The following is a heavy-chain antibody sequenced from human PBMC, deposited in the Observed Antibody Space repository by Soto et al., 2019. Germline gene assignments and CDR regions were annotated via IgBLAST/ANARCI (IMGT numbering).Heavy chain of an antibody. CDR2: ISYDGSNK. CDR3: ATVGSHYYGSGSYSSYYFDY. Sequence: QVQLVESGGGVVQPGRSLRLSCAASGFTFSSYGMHWVRQAPGKGLEWVAVISYDGSNKYYADSVKGRFTISRDNSKNTLQLQMNSLRAEDTAVYYCATVGSHYYGSGSYSSYYFDYWGQGTLVTVSS. J-gene: IGHJ4*02. CDR1: GFTFSSYG. V-gene: IGHV3-30*03. D-gene: IGHD3-10*01.